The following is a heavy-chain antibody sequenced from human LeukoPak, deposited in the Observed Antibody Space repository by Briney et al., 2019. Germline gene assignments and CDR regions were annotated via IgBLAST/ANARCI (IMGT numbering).Heavy chain of an antibody. CDR2: IFPLDSDT. CDR1: AYTFSTSW. Sequence: GESLKISCKGSAYTFSTSWIAWVRQMPGKGLEWMGIIFPLDSDTRYSPSLQGQVTISVDKSISTAYLQWSSLKTSDTAIYYCATVGTTGTRWFDPWGQGTLVTVSS. D-gene: IGHD1-1*01. J-gene: IGHJ5*02. CDR3: ATVGTTGTRWFDP. V-gene: IGHV5-51*01.